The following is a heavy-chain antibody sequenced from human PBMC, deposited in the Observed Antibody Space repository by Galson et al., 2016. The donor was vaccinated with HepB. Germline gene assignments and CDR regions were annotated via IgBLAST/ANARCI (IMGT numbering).Heavy chain of an antibody. CDR1: SGYITNSNY. V-gene: IGHV4-4*01. CDR2: VSNKGKT. Sequence: LSLTCGVSSGYITNSNYWRWVRQPPGKGLEWIGEVSNKGKTNFNPSLASRLSMSFDMSTNEASLRLNFMTAEDTATYFCTKESGAFVPFGFWGQGAPVVVSS. J-gene: IGHJ4*02. CDR3: TKESGAFVPFGF. D-gene: IGHD3-16*01.